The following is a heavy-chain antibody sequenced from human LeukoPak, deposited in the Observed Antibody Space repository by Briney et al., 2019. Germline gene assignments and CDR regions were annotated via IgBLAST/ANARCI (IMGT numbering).Heavy chain of an antibody. J-gene: IGHJ4*02. CDR2: IYYSGST. V-gene: IGHV4-61*01. CDR1: GGSISSSSYY. D-gene: IGHD3-3*01. CDR3: ARYDFNKFFDY. Sequence: SETLSLTCTVSGGSISSSSYYWSWIRQPPGKGLEWIGYIYYSGSTNYNPSLKSRVTMSVDTSKNQFSLKLSSVTAADTAVYYCARYDFNKFFDYWGQGTLVTVSS.